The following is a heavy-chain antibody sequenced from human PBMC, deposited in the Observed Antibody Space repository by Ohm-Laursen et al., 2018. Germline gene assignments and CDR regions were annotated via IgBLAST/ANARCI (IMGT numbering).Heavy chain of an antibody. CDR1: GFNSDDYA. Sequence: SLRLSCTASGFNSDDYAMHWVRQAPGKGLEWVAVISYDGSNKYYADSVKGRFTISRDNSKNTLYLQMNSLRAEDTAVYYCAKNSGFYDSSGYILGYFDYWGQGTLVTVSS. CDR3: AKNSGFYDSSGYILGYFDY. CDR2: ISYDGSNK. J-gene: IGHJ4*02. D-gene: IGHD3-22*01. V-gene: IGHV3-30*18.